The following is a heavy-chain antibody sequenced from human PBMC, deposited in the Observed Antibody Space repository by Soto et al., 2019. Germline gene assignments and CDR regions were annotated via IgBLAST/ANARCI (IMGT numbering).Heavy chain of an antibody. CDR1: GVSISSSY. D-gene: IGHD2-15*01. J-gene: IGHJ5*01. V-gene: IGHV4-59*01. CDR3: ARGSGGRDS. Sequence: SETLSLTCSVSGVSISSSYWSWIRQPPGKGLEWIGYIYYTGSTNYNPSLKSRATISIDTSKNQFSLKLSSVTAADTAVYYCARGSGGRDSWGQGTLVTVSS. CDR2: IYYTGST.